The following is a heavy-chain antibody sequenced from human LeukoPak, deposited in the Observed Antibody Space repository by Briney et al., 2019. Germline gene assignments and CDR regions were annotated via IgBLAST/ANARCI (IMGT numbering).Heavy chain of an antibody. CDR3: ARDYHCSGGSCYSAYY. CDR2: FDPEDGET. CDR1: GYTLTELS. J-gene: IGHJ4*02. D-gene: IGHD2-15*01. V-gene: IGHV1-24*01. Sequence: ASVKVSCKVSGYTLTELSMHWVRQAPGKGLEWMGGFDPEDGETIYAQKFQGRVTMTEDTSTDTAYMELSSLRSEDTAVYYCARDYHCSGGSCYSAYYWGQGTLVTVSS.